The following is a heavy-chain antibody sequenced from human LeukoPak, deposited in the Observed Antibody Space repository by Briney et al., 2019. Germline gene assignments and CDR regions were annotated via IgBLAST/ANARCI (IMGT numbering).Heavy chain of an antibody. D-gene: IGHD2-2*01. V-gene: IGHV4-59*01. CDR2: IYYSGST. J-gene: IGHJ6*02. Sequence: PSETLSLTCTVSGGSISSYYWSWIRQPPGKGLGWIGYIYYSGSTNYNPSLKSRVTISVDTSKNQFSLKLSSVTAADTAVYYCARGTRDPYCSSTSCYLRAYYGMDVWGQGTTVTVSS. CDR3: ARGTRDPYCSSTSCYLRAYYGMDV. CDR1: GGSISSYY.